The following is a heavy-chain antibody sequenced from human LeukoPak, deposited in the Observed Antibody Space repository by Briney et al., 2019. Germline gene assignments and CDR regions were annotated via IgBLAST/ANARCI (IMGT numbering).Heavy chain of an antibody. V-gene: IGHV4-34*01. CDR2: INHSGST. CDR3: ARGGRQQLTPYYFDY. D-gene: IGHD6-13*01. Sequence: SETLSLTCAVYGGSFSGYYWSWIRQPEGKWLEWIGEINHSGSTNYNPSPKSRVTLSVDTSKNQFSLKLSSVTAADTAVYYCARGGRQQLTPYYFDYWGQGTLVTVSS. J-gene: IGHJ4*02. CDR1: GGSFSGYY.